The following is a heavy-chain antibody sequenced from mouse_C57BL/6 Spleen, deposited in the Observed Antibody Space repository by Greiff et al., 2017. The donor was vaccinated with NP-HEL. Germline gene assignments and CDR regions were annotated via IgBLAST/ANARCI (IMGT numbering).Heavy chain of an antibody. Sequence: VQLQESGPELVKPGASVKISCKASGYAFSSSWMNWVKQRPGKGLEWIGRIYPGDGDTNYNGKFKGKATLTADKSSSTAYMQLSSLTSEDSAVYFCARLWGNYFDYWGQGTTLTVSS. CDR3: ARLWGNYFDY. CDR1: GYAFSSSW. D-gene: IGHD1-1*02. CDR2: IYPGDGDT. J-gene: IGHJ2*01. V-gene: IGHV1-82*01.